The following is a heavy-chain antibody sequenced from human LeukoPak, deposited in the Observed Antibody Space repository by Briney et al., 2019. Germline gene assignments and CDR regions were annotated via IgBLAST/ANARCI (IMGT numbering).Heavy chain of an antibody. CDR3: ARSGIRTDSSSWAIDY. V-gene: IGHV1-2*06. J-gene: IGHJ4*02. Sequence: ASVNVSCKASGYTFTGYYMHWVRQAPGQGLEWVGRINPNSGGTNYAQKFQVRVTMTRDTSISTAYMELCRLRSDDTAVYYCARSGIRTDSSSWAIDYWGQGTLVTVSS. CDR2: INPNSGGT. CDR1: GYTFTGYY. D-gene: IGHD6-13*01.